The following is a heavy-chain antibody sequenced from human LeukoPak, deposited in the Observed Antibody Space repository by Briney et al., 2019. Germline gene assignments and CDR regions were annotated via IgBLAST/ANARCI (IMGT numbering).Heavy chain of an antibody. D-gene: IGHD5-18*01. CDR2: IIPIFGTA. Sequence: SVKVSCKASGGTFSSYAISWVRQAPGQGLEWMGGIIPIFGTANYAQKFQGRVTITADESTSTAYMELSSLRSEDTAVYYCARDSGVRQGYGYGQIDYWGQGTLVTVSS. CDR1: GGTFSSYA. J-gene: IGHJ4*02. V-gene: IGHV1-69*13. CDR3: ARDSGVRQGYGYGQIDY.